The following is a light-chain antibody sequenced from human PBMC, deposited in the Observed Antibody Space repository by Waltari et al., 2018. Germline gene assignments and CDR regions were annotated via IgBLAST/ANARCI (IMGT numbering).Light chain of an antibody. Sequence: QTVVTQEPSFSVSPGGTVTLTCGLSSGSVSTSHYPSWSQQTPGQAPRTLIYSTFTRSSGVPDRFSGSIVGNKAALTITGAQADDESEFYCELYLGSGIWVFGGGTRLTVL. CDR1: SGSVSTSHY. CDR2: STF. V-gene: IGLV8-61*01. J-gene: IGLJ3*02. CDR3: ELYLGSGIWV.